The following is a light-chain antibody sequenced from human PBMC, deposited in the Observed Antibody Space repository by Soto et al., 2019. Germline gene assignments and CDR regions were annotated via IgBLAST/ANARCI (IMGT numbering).Light chain of an antibody. CDR1: QSISNY. J-gene: IGKJ2*01. Sequence: DIQMTQSPSSLSASVGDRVTITCRASQSISNYLNWYQQKPGKAPNLLIYAVSSLRSGVPSRFSGSGSGTDFTLTISSLQPEDFATYDCQQSYSTARTFGQGTKREIK. CDR3: QQSYSTART. V-gene: IGKV1-39*01. CDR2: AVS.